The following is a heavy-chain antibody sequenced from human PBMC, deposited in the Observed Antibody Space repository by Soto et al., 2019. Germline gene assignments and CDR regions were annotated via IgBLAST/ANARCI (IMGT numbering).Heavy chain of an antibody. CDR1: GYSFNTYW. J-gene: IGHJ4*02. CDR3: ARARGYSHGAFDF. D-gene: IGHD5-18*01. CDR2: IYPGDSDT. Sequence: PGESLKISCKASGYSFNTYWIGWVRQMPGKGLEWMGIIYPGDSDTRYSPSFQGQVTISADKSISTAYLQWSSLKASDTAVYYCARARGYSHGAFDFWGQGTLVTVSS. V-gene: IGHV5-51*01.